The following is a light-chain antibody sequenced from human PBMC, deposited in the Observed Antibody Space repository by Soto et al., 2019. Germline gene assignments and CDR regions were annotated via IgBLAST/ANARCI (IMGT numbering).Light chain of an antibody. CDR2: DVS. CDR3: SSYRSSSTYV. Sequence: QSVLTQPASVSGSPGQSITISCTGTSSDVGGYNYVSWYQQHPGKAPKLMIYDVSNRPSGVSNRFSGSKSGYTASLTISGLQAEDEAEYYCSSYRSSSTYVFGTGTKVTVL. V-gene: IGLV2-14*01. CDR1: SSDVGGYNY. J-gene: IGLJ1*01.